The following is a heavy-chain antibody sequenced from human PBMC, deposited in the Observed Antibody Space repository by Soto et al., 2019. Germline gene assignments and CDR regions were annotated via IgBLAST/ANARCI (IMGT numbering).Heavy chain of an antibody. V-gene: IGHV3-48*02. CDR2: IDSSSGTI. CDR3: ARGGVATIFWES. CDR1: GFTFSRYS. Sequence: EVQLVESGGGLVQPGGSLRVSCAASGFTFSRYSMNWVRQAPGKGLEWLSYIDSSSGTIYYADSVKGRFIISRDNAKNALVLEMNSLRDEDTAVYYCARGGVATIFWESWGQGTLVTVSS. D-gene: IGHD5-12*01. J-gene: IGHJ5*02.